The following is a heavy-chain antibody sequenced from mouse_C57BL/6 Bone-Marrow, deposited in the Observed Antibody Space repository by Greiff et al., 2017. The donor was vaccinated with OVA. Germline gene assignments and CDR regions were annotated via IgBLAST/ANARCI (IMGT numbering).Heavy chain of an antibody. V-gene: IGHV1-76*01. CDR1: GYTFTDYY. J-gene: IGHJ2*01. CDR2: IYPGSGNT. Sequence: QVQLQQSGAELMRPGASVKLSCKASGYTFTDYYINWVKQRPGQGLEWIARIYPGSGNTYYNEKFKGKATLTAEKSSSTAYMQLSSLTSEDSAVYFCAREGVYYYGSRGFDYWGQGTTLTVSS. CDR3: AREGVYYYGSRGFDY. D-gene: IGHD1-1*01.